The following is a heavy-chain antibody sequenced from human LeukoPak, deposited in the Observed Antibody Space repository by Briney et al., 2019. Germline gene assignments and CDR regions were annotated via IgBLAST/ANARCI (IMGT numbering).Heavy chain of an antibody. Sequence: PGGSLRLSCAASGFTFSDYYMSRIRQAPGKGLEWVSYISSSGSTIYYADSVKGRFTISRDNAKNSLYLQMNSLRAEDTAVYYCARDPRAYYYDSSGYIFDYWGQGTLVTVSS. J-gene: IGHJ4*02. CDR1: GFTFSDYY. CDR3: ARDPRAYYYDSSGYIFDY. CDR2: ISSSGSTI. D-gene: IGHD3-22*01. V-gene: IGHV3-11*01.